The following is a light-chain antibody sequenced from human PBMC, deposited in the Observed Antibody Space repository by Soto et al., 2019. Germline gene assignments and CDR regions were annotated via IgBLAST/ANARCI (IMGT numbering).Light chain of an antibody. J-gene: IGLJ2*01. CDR3: SLYYSGAHLV. CDR2: STD. CDR1: AGAVSTTNW. V-gene: IGLV7-43*01. Sequence: QAVVTQEPSLVVSPGGTVTLTCASSAGAVSTTNWPNWFPQKPGQAPRALIYSTDNKHAWTPARFSGSLLGGKAVLALSGAQPEDEAEYYCSLYYSGAHLVIGGGTKLTVL.